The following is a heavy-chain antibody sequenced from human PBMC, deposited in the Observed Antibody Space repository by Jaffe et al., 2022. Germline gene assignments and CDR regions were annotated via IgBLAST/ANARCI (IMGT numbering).Heavy chain of an antibody. CDR3: ARAEDIVVAASAGWFDP. V-gene: IGHV1-69*02. CDR2: IIPILGIA. Sequence: QVQLVQSGAEVKKPGSSVKVSCKASGGTFSSYTISWVRQAPGQGLEWMGRIIPILGIANYAQKFQGRVTITADKSTSTAYMELSSLRSEDTAVYYCARAEDIVVAASAGWFDPWGQGTLVTVSS. J-gene: IGHJ5*02. D-gene: IGHD2-15*01. CDR1: GGTFSSYT.